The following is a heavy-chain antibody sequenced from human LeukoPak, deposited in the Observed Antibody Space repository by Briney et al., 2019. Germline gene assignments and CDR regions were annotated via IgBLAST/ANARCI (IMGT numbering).Heavy chain of an antibody. D-gene: IGHD2-2*01. Sequence: SETLSLTCAVYGGSFSGYYWSWIRQPPGKGLEWIGEINHSGSTNYNPSLKSRVTISVDTSKNQFSLKLSSVTAADTAVYYCAREEGGYCSSTSCYNWFDPWGQGTLVTVSS. J-gene: IGHJ5*02. CDR1: GGSFSGYY. CDR3: AREEGGYCSSTSCYNWFDP. CDR2: INHSGST. V-gene: IGHV4-34*01.